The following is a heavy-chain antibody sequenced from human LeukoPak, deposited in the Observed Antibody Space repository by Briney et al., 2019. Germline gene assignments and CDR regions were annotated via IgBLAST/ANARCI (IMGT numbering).Heavy chain of an antibody. J-gene: IGHJ4*02. CDR2: ISGSGDNT. Sequence: GGSLRLSCAASGFTFSSYAMSWVRQAPGKGLEWVSGISGSGDNTYYADSVRGRFTISRDNSKNTLYVQVNSLGTEDTAAYYCAKGSYYDSSGSFYFDYWGQGTLVTVSS. V-gene: IGHV3-23*01. CDR3: AKGSYYDSSGSFYFDY. D-gene: IGHD3-22*01. CDR1: GFTFSSYA.